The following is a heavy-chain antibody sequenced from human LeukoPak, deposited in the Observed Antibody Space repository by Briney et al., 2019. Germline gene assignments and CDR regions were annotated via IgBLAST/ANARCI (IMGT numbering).Heavy chain of an antibody. CDR3: AKDSRRSGSSWPFYYFDY. J-gene: IGHJ4*02. V-gene: IGHV3-30*18. CDR2: ISYDGSNK. Sequence: GGSLRLSCAASGFTFSSYGMHWVRQAPGKGLEWVAVISYDGSNKYYPDSVKGRFTISRDNSKNTLYLQMNSLRAEDTAVYYCAKDSRRSGSSWPFYYFDYWGQGTLVTVSS. CDR1: GFTFSSYG. D-gene: IGHD1-26*01.